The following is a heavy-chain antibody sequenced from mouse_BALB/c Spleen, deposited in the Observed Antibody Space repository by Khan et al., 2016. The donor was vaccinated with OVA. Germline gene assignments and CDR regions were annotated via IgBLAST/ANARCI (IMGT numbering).Heavy chain of an antibody. Sequence: EVELVESGGGLVQPGGSRKLSCAASGFTFSSFGMHWVRQAPEKGLEWVAYISSGSSTIYYADTVKGRFTISRDNTKHTLFLQMTSLRSEDTAMYYCARGMGPPFDYWGQGTTLTVSS. D-gene: IGHD4-1*01. CDR2: ISSGSSTI. CDR3: ARGMGPPFDY. J-gene: IGHJ2*01. CDR1: GFTFSSFG. V-gene: IGHV5-17*02.